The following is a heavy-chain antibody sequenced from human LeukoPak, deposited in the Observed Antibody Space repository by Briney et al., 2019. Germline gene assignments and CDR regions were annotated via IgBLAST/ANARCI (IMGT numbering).Heavy chain of an antibody. CDR2: ISWNSGSI. V-gene: IGHV3-9*01. J-gene: IGHJ4*02. CDR3: AKDLFTMVRGVLKS. D-gene: IGHD3-10*01. Sequence: GSSLRLSCAASGFTFDDYAMHWVRQAPGKGLEWVSGISWNSGSIGYADSVKGRLTISRDNAKNSLYLQMNSLRAEDTALYYCAKDLFTMVRGVLKSWGQGTLVTVSS. CDR1: GFTFDDYA.